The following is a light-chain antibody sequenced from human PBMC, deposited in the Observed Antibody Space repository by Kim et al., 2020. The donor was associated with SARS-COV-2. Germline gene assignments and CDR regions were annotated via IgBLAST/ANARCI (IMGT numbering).Light chain of an antibody. J-gene: IGLJ3*02. CDR1: SSDLGGYNY. CDR2: DVT. Sequence: GPSMTISCTGTSSDLGGYNYVSWYQQHPGKAPTLLIYDVTKRPSGVSNRFSGSKSGNTAALTFSGLQTEDEATYSCGSYTSSNSWVFGGGTKLTVL. CDR3: GSYTSSNSWV. V-gene: IGLV2-14*04.